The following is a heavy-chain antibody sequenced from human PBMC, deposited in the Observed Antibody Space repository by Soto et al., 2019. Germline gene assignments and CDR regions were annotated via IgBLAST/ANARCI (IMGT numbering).Heavy chain of an antibody. D-gene: IGHD2-15*01. CDR2: INHSGSA. V-gene: IGHV4-34*01. Sequence: SEPLFLTCHFYGGSVSGYLWTWIRQIPGKGLQWIGQINHSGSANYNPSLKSRVTISVHTSSSQFSLELSSVTAADTAVYYCARVLFSWCGYSGGLHYFHTWG. J-gene: IGHJ3*02. CDR3: ARVLFSWCGYSGGLHYFHT. CDR1: GGSVSGYL.